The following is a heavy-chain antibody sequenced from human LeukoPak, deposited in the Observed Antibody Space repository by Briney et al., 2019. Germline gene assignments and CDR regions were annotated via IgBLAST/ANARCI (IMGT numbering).Heavy chain of an antibody. CDR3: ARHRCSGDSLGVAP. Sequence: PSETLSLTCTVSGGSISSYYWSWIRQPPGKGLEWIGYIYYSGSTNYNPSLKSRVTISVDTSKNQFSLKLSSVTAADTAVYYCARHRCSGDSLGVAPWGKGTLVTVPS. CDR2: IYYSGST. CDR1: GGSISSYY. J-gene: IGHJ5*02. D-gene: IGHD3-10*02. V-gene: IGHV4-59*08.